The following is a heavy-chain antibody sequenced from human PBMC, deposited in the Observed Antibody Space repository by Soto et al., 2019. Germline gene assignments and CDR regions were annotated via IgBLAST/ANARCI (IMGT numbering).Heavy chain of an antibody. D-gene: IGHD6-13*01. Sequence: GWSLRLSCAASQFSFISYWMHWVRQVPGKGPAWVSRINHDGSKTEYADSVKGRFTISRDNTNNTLYLQMSSLRVEDTAMYYCVREPWGFSGTWYDYWGQGTLVTVSS. CDR2: INHDGSKT. CDR3: VREPWGFSGTWYDY. J-gene: IGHJ4*02. V-gene: IGHV3-74*01. CDR1: QFSFISYW.